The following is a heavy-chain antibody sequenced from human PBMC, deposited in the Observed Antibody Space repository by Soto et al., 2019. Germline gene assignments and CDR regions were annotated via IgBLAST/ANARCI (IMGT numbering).Heavy chain of an antibody. CDR3: ARDRLYGDYGYFDY. CDR2: ISSSSSTI. J-gene: IGHJ4*02. Sequence: GGSLRLSCAASGFTFSSYSMNWVRQAPGKGLEWVSYISSSSSTIYYADSVKGRFTISRDNAKNSLYLQMNSLRAEDTAVYYCARDRLYGDYGYFDYWGQGTLVTVSS. V-gene: IGHV3-48*01. D-gene: IGHD4-17*01. CDR1: GFTFSSYS.